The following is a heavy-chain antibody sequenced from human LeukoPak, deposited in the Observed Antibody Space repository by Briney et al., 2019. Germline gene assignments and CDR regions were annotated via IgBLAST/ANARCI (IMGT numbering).Heavy chain of an antibody. D-gene: IGHD2-2*01. J-gene: IGHJ4*02. V-gene: IGHV3-48*03. CDR1: GFTFSSYE. Sequence: HPGGSLRLSCAASGFTFSSYEMNWVRQAPGKGLEWVSYISSGGSTIYYADSVKGRFTISRDNAKNSLYLQMNSLRAEDTAVYYCARDYLNSLLSFDYWGQGTLVTVSS. CDR2: ISSGGSTI. CDR3: ARDYLNSLLSFDY.